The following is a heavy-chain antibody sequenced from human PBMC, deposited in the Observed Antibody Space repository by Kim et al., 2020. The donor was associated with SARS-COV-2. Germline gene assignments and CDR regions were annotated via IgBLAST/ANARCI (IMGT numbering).Heavy chain of an antibody. V-gene: IGHV5-10-1*01. D-gene: IGHD6-13*01. CDR1: GYSFTSYW. CDR2: IDTSDSYT. Sequence: GESLKISCKGSGYSFTSYWISWVRQMPGKGLEWMGRIDTSDSYTNYSPSFQGHVTISADKSISTAYLQWSSLKASDTAMYYCSRPRTGYSSSSYYFDYWGQGTLVTVSS. J-gene: IGHJ4*02. CDR3: SRPRTGYSSSSYYFDY.